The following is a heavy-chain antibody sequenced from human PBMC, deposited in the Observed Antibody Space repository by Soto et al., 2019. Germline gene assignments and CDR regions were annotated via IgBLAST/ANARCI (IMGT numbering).Heavy chain of an antibody. CDR3: ARGDATKIVVTTYYGLDV. CDR2: IIPVFGTP. CDR1: GGSFNNYG. D-gene: IGHD3-22*01. V-gene: IGHV1-69*12. Sequence: QVQVVQSGAEVKKPGSSVKVSCKASGGSFNNYGISWVRQAPGQGLEWMGGIIPVFGTPHYAQKFQDRVTITADESMSTVYMEVSSLTSEDTAVYYCARGDATKIVVTTYYGLDVWGQGTTVTVSS. J-gene: IGHJ6*02.